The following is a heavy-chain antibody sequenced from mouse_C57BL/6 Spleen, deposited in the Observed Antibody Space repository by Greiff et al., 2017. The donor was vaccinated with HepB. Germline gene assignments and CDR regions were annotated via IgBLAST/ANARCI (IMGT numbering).Heavy chain of an antibody. CDR3: ARVGIYYGSSYWYFDV. V-gene: IGHV3-6*01. J-gene: IGHJ1*03. CDR1: GYSITSGYY. Sequence: EVHLVESGPGLVKPSQSLSLTCSVTGYSITSGYYWNWIRQFPGNKLEWLGYRSYDGSNNYNPSLKNRISITRDTSKNQFFLKLNSVTTEDTATYYCARVGIYYGSSYWYFDVWGTGTTVTVSS. D-gene: IGHD1-1*01. CDR2: RSYDGSN.